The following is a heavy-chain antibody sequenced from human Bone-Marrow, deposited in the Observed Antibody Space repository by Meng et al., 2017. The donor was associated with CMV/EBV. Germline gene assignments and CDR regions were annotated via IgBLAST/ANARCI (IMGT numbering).Heavy chain of an antibody. V-gene: IGHV4-34*01. CDR3: AVGASLGWFEP. CDR2: INHSGIT. Sequence: SETLSLTCAVYGGSFSGYYWSWIRQPPGKGLEWIGEINHSGITNYNPSLKSRGTISEDTSKTQFSLKLTSVTAADTAVYYCAVGASLGWFEPRGQGTLVTVSS. J-gene: IGHJ5*02. D-gene: IGHD1-26*01. CDR1: GGSFSGYY.